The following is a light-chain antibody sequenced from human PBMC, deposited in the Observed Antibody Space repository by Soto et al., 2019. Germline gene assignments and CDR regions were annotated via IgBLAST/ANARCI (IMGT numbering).Light chain of an antibody. CDR3: QHYNNWPPWT. CDR2: GAS. V-gene: IGKV3-20*01. Sequence: EIVLTQSPGTLSLSPGERATLSCRASQSVSNNYLAWYQQKPGQAPRLLIYGASNRATGIPARFSGSGSGTDFTLTISSLEPEDFAVYYCQHYNNWPPWTFGQGTKVDIK. CDR1: QSVSNNY. J-gene: IGKJ1*01.